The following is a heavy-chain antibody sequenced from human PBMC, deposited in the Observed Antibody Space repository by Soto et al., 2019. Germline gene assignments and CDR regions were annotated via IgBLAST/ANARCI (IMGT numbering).Heavy chain of an antibody. CDR3: ARFVRSCSGTTCYTRADV. D-gene: IGHD2-2*02. J-gene: IGHJ6*02. Sequence: QVQLQESGPGLVKPSETLSLTCTVSGGSVSSDTHYWSWIRQPPGKRLEGIGFIYSSGSTNYNPSLTSRVTMSVDTSKNQSSLKLRSVIVADTAVYHCARFVRSCSGTTCYTRADVWGQGTTVTVSS. V-gene: IGHV4-61*01. CDR1: GGSVSSDTHY. CDR2: IYSSGST.